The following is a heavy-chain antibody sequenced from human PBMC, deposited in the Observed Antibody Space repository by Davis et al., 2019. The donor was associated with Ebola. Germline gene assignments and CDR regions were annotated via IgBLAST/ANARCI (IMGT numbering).Heavy chain of an antibody. V-gene: IGHV4-4*02. J-gene: IGHJ4*02. Sequence: SETLSLTCAVSGGSISSSNWWSWVRQPPGKGLEWIGEIYHSGSTNYNPSLKSRVTISVDKSKNQFSLKLSSVTAADTAVYYCARDGIQLWSGYDHWGQGTLVTVSS. CDR2: IYHSGST. CDR3: ARDGIQLWSGYDH. CDR1: GGSISSSNW. D-gene: IGHD5-18*01.